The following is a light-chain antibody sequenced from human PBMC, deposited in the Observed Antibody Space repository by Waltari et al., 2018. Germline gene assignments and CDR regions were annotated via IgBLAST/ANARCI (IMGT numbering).Light chain of an antibody. J-gene: IGKJ5*01. V-gene: IGKV3-20*01. CDR3: QQYGSSPSIT. Sequence: EIVLTQSPGTLSLSPGERATLSCRASQSVSSSYLAWYQQKPGQAPRLLIHGASGRATGIPDRFSGSGSGTDFTLTISRLEPEDFAVYYCQQYGSSPSITFGQGTRLEIK. CDR1: QSVSSSY. CDR2: GAS.